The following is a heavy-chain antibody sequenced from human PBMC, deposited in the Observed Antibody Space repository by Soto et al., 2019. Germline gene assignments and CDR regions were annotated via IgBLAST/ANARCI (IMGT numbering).Heavy chain of an antibody. D-gene: IGHD6-6*01. J-gene: IGHJ6*02. Sequence: SVKFSCKASGDTCCSYAISGVRQAPGQRREWMGGIIPICGTANYAQKFQGRVTITADESTSTAYMELSSLRSEDTAVYYCASGGLSSSSSDYYYGMDVWGQGTTVTVSS. V-gene: IGHV1-69*13. CDR3: ASGGLSSSSSDYYYGMDV. CDR2: IIPICGTA. CDR1: GDTCCSYA.